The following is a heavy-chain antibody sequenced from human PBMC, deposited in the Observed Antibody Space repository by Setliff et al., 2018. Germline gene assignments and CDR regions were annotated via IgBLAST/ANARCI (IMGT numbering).Heavy chain of an antibody. CDR3: GRAGKPYAIDI. CDR2: LSDDGSNE. V-gene: IGHV3-30*03. J-gene: IGHJ3*02. CDR1: GFTVSSFS. Sequence: LRLSCAASGFTVSSFSMHWVRQAPVKGLDWVATLSDDGSNEFYADSVKGRFTVSRDNVKNSLFLQMDSLRVDDTAVYYCGRAGKPYAIDIWGQGTMVTVSS.